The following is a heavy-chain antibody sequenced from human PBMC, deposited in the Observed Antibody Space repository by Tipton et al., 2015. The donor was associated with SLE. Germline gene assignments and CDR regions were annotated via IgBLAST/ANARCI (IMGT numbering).Heavy chain of an antibody. CDR1: GFKFDDYA. D-gene: IGHD3-10*01. CDR2: ISWNSGKI. Sequence: SLRLSCAASGFKFDDYAMHWVRQSPGKGLEWVSGISWNSGKIAYADSVEGRFTISRDNAENSLHLQMNSLRAEDTALYYCTKDIREGGRAFDLWGQGTKVTVSS. J-gene: IGHJ3*01. V-gene: IGHV3-9*01. CDR3: TKDIREGGRAFDL.